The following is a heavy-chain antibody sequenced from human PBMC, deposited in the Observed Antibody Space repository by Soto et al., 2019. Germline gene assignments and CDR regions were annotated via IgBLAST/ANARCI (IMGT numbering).Heavy chain of an antibody. CDR1: GYTFTNYA. CDR2: INAGNGNT. J-gene: IGHJ5*02. D-gene: IGHD3-16*02. V-gene: IGHV1-3*05. CDR3: ARGFPLGFDP. Sequence: QVQLVQSGAEEKKPGASVKVSCKASGYTFTNYAMHWVRQAPGQRREWMGWINAGNGNTKYSQKFQGRVTITRDTSASTAYMELSSLRPEDTAVYYCARGFPLGFDPGGQGTLVTVSS.